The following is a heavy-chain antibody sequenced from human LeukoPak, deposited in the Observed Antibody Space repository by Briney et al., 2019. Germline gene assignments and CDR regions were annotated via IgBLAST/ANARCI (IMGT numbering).Heavy chain of an antibody. D-gene: IGHD1-26*01. J-gene: IGHJ4*02. CDR2: IYYSGST. Sequence: PSETLSLTCTVSGGSISSYYWSWIRQPPGEGLEWVGHIYYSGSTNYNPPLKSRVTISLDTSKKQFSPKLSSVTAADTAVYFFGREALPPPESYGSAGYFDYWGQGTLVTVSS. V-gene: IGHV4-59*08. CDR3: GREALPPPESYGSAGYFDY. CDR1: GGSISSYY.